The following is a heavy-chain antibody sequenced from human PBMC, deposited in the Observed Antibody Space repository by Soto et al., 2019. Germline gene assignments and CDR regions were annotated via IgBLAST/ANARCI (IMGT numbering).Heavy chain of an antibody. V-gene: IGHV3-74*01. CDR2: VNNDGRDT. CDR3: ARGSVDHAFDI. CDR1: GFSFSNYW. D-gene: IGHD3-9*01. J-gene: IGHJ3*02. Sequence: EVQVVESGGDLVQPGGSLRLSCAASGFSFSNYWMHWVRQAPGKGLVWVSRVNNDGRDTIYADSVMGRFTVSRDNAKNTLFLQMNSLRIDDMAMYYCARGSVDHAFDIWGQGTMVTVSS.